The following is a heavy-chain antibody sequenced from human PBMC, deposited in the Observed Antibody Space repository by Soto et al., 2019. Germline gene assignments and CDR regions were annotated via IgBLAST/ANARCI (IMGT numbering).Heavy chain of an antibody. D-gene: IGHD3-10*01. CDR3: IGEVASGY. Sequence: QVQLVESGGGVVQPGRSLRLSCAVSGFTVSTYGMHWVRQAPGKGLEWVVVISRDGGTKYYADSVKGRFTISRDNSRNTLFLDMNSLGGDDMAVYYCIGEVASGYWGQGTLVTVSS. V-gene: IGHV3-30*03. CDR2: ISRDGGTK. CDR1: GFTVSTYG. J-gene: IGHJ4*02.